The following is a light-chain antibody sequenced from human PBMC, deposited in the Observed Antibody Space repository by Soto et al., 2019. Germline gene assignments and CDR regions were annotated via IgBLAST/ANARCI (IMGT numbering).Light chain of an antibody. CDR1: QSVRRNY. J-gene: IGKJ2*01. V-gene: IGKV3-20*01. CDR3: QQYDSKPLYT. Sequence: EIVLPQSPGTLSLSPGESATLSCRASQSVRRNYLAWYRQKPGQAPSLLIYGANSRATGILDRFSGSGSGTDFSLTISRLEPEDFAVYYCQQYDSKPLYTFGQGTKLEIK. CDR2: GAN.